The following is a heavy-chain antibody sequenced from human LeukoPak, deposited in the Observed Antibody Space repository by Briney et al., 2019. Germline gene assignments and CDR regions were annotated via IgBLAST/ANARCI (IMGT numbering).Heavy chain of an antibody. CDR1: GFTFSSYA. CDR3: ARDITLSAFDI. CDR2: ISSNGGST. J-gene: IGHJ3*02. V-gene: IGHV3-64*01. Sequence: GGSLRLSCAASGFTFSSYAMHWVRQAPGKGLEYVSAISSNGGSTYYANSVKGRFTTSRDNSKNTLYLQMGSLRPEDMAVYFCARDITLSAFDIWGQGTMVTVSS.